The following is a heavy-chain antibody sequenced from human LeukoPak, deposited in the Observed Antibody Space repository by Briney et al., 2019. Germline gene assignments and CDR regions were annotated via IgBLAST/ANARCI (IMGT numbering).Heavy chain of an antibody. D-gene: IGHD6-13*01. J-gene: IGHJ6*04. V-gene: IGHV4-38-2*02. CDR1: GYSISSGYY. CDR2: IYHSGST. CDR3: AREKAAAGKGYYGMDV. Sequence: SETLSLTCAVSGYSISSGYYWGWIRQPPGKGLEWIGSIYHSGSTYYNPSLKSRVTISVDTSENQFSLKLSSVTAADTAVYYCAREKAAAGKGYYGMDVWGKGTTVPVSS.